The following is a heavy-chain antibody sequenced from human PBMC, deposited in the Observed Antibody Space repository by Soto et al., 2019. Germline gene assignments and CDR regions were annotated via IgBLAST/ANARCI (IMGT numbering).Heavy chain of an antibody. CDR3: ARVSRDIVATIVDY. CDR2: IYYSGST. V-gene: IGHV4-59*06. Sequence: SETLSLTCTVSGGSISSYYRSWIRQHPGKGLEWIGYIYYSGSTYYNPSLKSRVTISVDTSKNQFSLKLSSVTAADTAVYYCARVSRDIVATIVDYWGQGTLVTVSS. CDR1: GGSISSYY. D-gene: IGHD5-12*01. J-gene: IGHJ4*02.